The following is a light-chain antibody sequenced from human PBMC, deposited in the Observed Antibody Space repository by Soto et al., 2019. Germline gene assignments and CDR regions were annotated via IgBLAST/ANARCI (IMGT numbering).Light chain of an antibody. Sequence: DIQMTQSPSTLSASVGDRVTITCRASQSISSWLAWYQQKPGKAPKLLIYDASSLESGVPSRFSGSGSGTEFTRTISILQPYDFATYYCQQYNSYSRTFGQGTKVEIK. J-gene: IGKJ1*01. CDR2: DAS. CDR3: QQYNSYSRT. V-gene: IGKV1-5*01. CDR1: QSISSW.